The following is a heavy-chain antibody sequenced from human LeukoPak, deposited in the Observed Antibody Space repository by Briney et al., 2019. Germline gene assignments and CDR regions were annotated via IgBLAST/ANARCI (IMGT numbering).Heavy chain of an antibody. CDR1: GYTFTGYF. Sequence: ASMKVSCKASGYTFTGYFIHWVRQTPGQGLEWMGCINPNSGGTYYAQRFQDRVTMTRDTSISTAYMELSRLRSDDTAVYYCAGGSDISSFYLYYSDYWGQGSLVTVSS. V-gene: IGHV1-2*02. D-gene: IGHD2-21*01. CDR3: AGGSDISSFYLYYSDY. CDR2: INPNSGGT. J-gene: IGHJ4*02.